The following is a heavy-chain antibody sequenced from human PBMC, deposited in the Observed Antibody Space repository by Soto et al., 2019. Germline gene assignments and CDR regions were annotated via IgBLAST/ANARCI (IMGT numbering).Heavy chain of an antibody. Sequence: EVQLVESGGGLVQPGGSLRLSCAASGFTFFAYWIHWVRQVPGKGLVWVSRINSDGSHTSYADSVRGRFTISRDNSKNTVYLQMNSLTAEYTAVYYCAKECDYGDYGGENWFDSWGQGSLVTVSS. V-gene: IGHV3-74*01. CDR3: AKECDYGDYGGENWFDS. J-gene: IGHJ5*01. CDR2: INSDGSHT. CDR1: GFTFFAYW. D-gene: IGHD4-17*01.